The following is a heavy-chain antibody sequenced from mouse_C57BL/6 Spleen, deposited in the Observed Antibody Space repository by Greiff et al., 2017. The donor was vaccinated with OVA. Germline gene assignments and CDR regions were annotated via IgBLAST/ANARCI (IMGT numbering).Heavy chain of an antibody. D-gene: IGHD1-1*01. CDR3: ARDYGSSSYYFDY. CDR2: ISSGSSTI. Sequence: EVMLVESGGGLVKPGGSLKLSCAASGFTFSDYGMHWVRQAPEKGLEWVAYISSGSSTIYYADTVKGRFTISRDNAKNTLFLQMTSLRSEDTAMYYCARDYGSSSYYFDYWGQGTTLTVSS. J-gene: IGHJ2*01. CDR1: GFTFSDYG. V-gene: IGHV5-17*01.